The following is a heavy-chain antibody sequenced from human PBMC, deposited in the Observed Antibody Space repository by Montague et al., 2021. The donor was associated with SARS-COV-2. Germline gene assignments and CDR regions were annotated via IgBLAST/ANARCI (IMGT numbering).Heavy chain of an antibody. D-gene: IGHD3-10*01. J-gene: IGHJ4*02. Sequence: LRLSCAASGFTFRTYEMNWVRQAPGKGLEWVSYISSSGSTICYADSVKGRFTISRDNAKNSLYLQMNSLRAEDTAVYYCARDGRFGELDYWGQGTLVTVS. V-gene: IGHV3-48*03. CDR1: GFTFRTYE. CDR2: ISSSGSTI. CDR3: ARDGRFGELDY.